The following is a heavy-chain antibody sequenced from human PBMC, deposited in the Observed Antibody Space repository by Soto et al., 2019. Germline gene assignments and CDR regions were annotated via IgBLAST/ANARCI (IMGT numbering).Heavy chain of an antibody. D-gene: IGHD6-19*01. CDR1: GGSVRGGRYA. CDR3: ARSGSGSGWL. V-gene: IGHV4-61*01. J-gene: IGHJ4*02. CDR2: IYYSGSN. Sequence: SETLSLTCTVSGGSVRGGRYACECTPQPPGKGREWMGYIYYSGSNKYNPSLKSRVTISVDTSKNQFSLKLSSMTAADTAVYYCARSGSGSGWLGGQGTLVTVSS.